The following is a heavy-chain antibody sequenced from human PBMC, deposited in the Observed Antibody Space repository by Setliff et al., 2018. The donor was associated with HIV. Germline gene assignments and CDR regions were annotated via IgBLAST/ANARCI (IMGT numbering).Heavy chain of an antibody. V-gene: IGHV4-39*02. D-gene: IGHD4-17*01. CDR2: FYYSGST. J-gene: IGHJ4*02. CDR3: VRDDYGYNGKGFDF. CDR1: GGSISSSNYY. Sequence: PSETLSLTCAVSGGSISSSNYYWVWIRQPPGKELEWIGSFYYSGSTYYNPSLKSRVTISIDTSNNQVSLRLSSVTAADTAMYYCVRDDYGYNGKGFDFWGQGTQVTVSS.